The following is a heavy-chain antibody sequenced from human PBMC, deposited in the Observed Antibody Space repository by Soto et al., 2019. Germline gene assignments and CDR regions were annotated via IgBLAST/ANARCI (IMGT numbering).Heavy chain of an antibody. CDR1: GYTFTAYD. Sequence: QMMQSGAEVKKPGASVKVSCKTSGYTFTAYDIYWVRQAPGQGLEWMGWIRAYNGDTNYAQKFQTRVTMTTDKSTDTAYMDLRSLTSDDTAIYYCARAGAASYYYYGLDVWGQGTTVTVSS. CDR2: IRAYNGDT. CDR3: ARAGAASYYYYGLDV. V-gene: IGHV1-18*01. J-gene: IGHJ6*02. D-gene: IGHD3-10*01.